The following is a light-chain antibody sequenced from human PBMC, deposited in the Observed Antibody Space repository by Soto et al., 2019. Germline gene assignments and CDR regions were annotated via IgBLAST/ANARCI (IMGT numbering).Light chain of an antibody. V-gene: IGKV3-11*01. CDR2: DAS. Sequence: EIVLTQSPATLSLSPGERATLSCRASQSVSTFLAWYHQKPGQAPRLLIYDASKRVTGIPARFSGSGSGTDLTLTISSLEPEDFAVYYCQQRSSWPLTFGGGTKVEIK. J-gene: IGKJ4*01. CDR1: QSVSTF. CDR3: QQRSSWPLT.